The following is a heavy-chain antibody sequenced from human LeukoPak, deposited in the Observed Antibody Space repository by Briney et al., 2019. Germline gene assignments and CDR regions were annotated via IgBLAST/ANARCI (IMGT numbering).Heavy chain of an antibody. Sequence: GSLRLSCAASGFTFSSFGMNWVRRAPGKGLEWVSYISTTSSTILYADSVKGRFTISRDNAKNSVYLQMNSLGVEDTAVYYCARVHGAYPIDYWGQGTLVTVSS. CDR2: ISTTSSTI. CDR1: GFTFSSFG. D-gene: IGHD4/OR15-4a*01. J-gene: IGHJ4*02. CDR3: ARVHGAYPIDY. V-gene: IGHV3-48*01.